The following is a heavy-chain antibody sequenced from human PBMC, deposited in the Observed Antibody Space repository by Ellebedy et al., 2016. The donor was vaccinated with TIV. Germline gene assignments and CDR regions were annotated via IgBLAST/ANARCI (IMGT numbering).Heavy chain of an antibody. V-gene: IGHV4-4*07. Sequence: MPSETLSLTCTVSSGSISNYYWTWIRQPAGKGLEWIGRIYASGSTDYNPSLKSRVTMSADTSKNQFSLNLSSVTAADTAVYYCARDEGGGVWFDPWGQGILVTVSS. D-gene: IGHD3-16*01. CDR1: SGSISNYY. CDR2: IYASGST. J-gene: IGHJ5*02. CDR3: ARDEGGGVWFDP.